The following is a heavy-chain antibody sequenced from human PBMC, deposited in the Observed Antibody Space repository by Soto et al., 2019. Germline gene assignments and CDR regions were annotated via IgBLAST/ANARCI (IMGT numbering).Heavy chain of an antibody. CDR3: ARDPSLYYYDSSGYHGGHYFDY. J-gene: IGHJ4*02. CDR1: GFTFSNAW. D-gene: IGHD3-22*01. Sequence: PGGSLRLSCAAPGFTFSNAWMSWVRQAPGKGLEWVGRIKSKTDGGTTDYAAPVKGRFTISRDDSKNTLYLQMNSLKTEDTAVYYCARDPSLYYYDSSGYHGGHYFDYWGQGTLVTVSS. CDR2: IKSKTDGGTT. V-gene: IGHV3-15*01.